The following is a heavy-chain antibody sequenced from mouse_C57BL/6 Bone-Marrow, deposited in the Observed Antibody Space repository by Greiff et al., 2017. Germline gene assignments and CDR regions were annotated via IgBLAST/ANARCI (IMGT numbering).Heavy chain of an antibody. V-gene: IGHV1-81*01. D-gene: IGHD2-2*01. CDR3: ARNGYYFDY. CDR1: GYTFTSYG. Sequence: QVQLQQSGAELARPGASVKLSCKASGYTFTSYGISWVKQRTGQGLEWIGEIYPGDGDTNYNGKFKGKATLTADKSSSTAYMQLSSLTSEDSADYFCARNGYYFDYWGQGTTLTVSS. CDR2: IYPGDGDT. J-gene: IGHJ2*01.